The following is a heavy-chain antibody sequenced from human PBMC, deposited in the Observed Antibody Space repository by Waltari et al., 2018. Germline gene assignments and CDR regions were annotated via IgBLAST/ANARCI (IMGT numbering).Heavy chain of an antibody. V-gene: IGHV3-53*01. CDR2: IYSGGST. J-gene: IGHJ6*02. CDR1: GFTVSGNY. Sequence: EVQLVESGGGLIQPGGSLRLSCAASGFTVSGNYMSWVRQAPGKGLEWVSVIYSGGSTYYADSVKGRFTISRDNSKNTLYLQMNSLRAEDTAVYYCARGRFYDFWSGEDGMDVWGQGTTVTVSS. D-gene: IGHD3-3*01. CDR3: ARGRFYDFWSGEDGMDV.